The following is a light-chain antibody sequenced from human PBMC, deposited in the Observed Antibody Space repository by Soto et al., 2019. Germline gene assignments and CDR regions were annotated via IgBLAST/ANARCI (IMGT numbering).Light chain of an antibody. V-gene: IGKV3-20*01. J-gene: IGKJ2*03. CDR3: QRYGTSRGS. CDR2: GTS. CDR1: ESVSSGL. Sequence: IVLTQSTDTLSLSPGERATLSCRASESVSSGLLAWYQQKPGQAPRLLIYGTSHRASGIPDRFSGSGSGTDFTLTISRLEPEDFAVYYCQRYGTSRGSFGQGTKLEIK.